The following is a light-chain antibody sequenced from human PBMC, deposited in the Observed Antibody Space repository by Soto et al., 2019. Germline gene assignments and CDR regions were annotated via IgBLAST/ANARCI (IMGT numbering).Light chain of an antibody. CDR2: DVT. V-gene: IGLV2-14*03. Sequence: QSVLTQPASVSGSPGQSITISCTGTSSDVGGYNYVSWYQHHPGKAPKLIIYDVTSRPSGVSNPFSGSKSGNTASLTISGLQPEDEADYYCSSYTTSNTRQLVFGTGTKVTVL. CDR3: SSYTTSNTRQLV. CDR1: SSDVGGYNY. J-gene: IGLJ1*01.